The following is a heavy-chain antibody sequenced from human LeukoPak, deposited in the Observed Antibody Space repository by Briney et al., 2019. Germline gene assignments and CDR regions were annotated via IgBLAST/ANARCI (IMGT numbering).Heavy chain of an antibody. Sequence: ASVKVSCKASGGTFSSYAINWVRQATGQGLEWMGWMNPNSGNTGYAQKFQGRVTMTRNTSISTAYMELSSLRSEDTAVYYCARSDYGDYGVSGYWGQGTLVTVSS. D-gene: IGHD4-17*01. J-gene: IGHJ4*02. CDR3: ARSDYGDYGVSGY. V-gene: IGHV1-8*02. CDR1: GGTFSSYA. CDR2: MNPNSGNT.